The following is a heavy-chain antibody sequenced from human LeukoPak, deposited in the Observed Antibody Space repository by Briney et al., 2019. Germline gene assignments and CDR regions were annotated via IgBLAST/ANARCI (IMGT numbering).Heavy chain of an antibody. V-gene: IGHV3-64*01. CDR3: ARERGYSYGYSDY. D-gene: IGHD5-18*01. CDR2: ISSNGGST. CDR1: GFTFSSYA. J-gene: IGHJ4*02. Sequence: PGGSLRLSCAASGFTFSSYAMHWVRQAPGKGLEYVSAISSNGGSTYYANSVKGRFTISRDNSKNTLYLQMNSLRAEDTAVYYCARERGYSYGYSDYWGQGTLVTVSS.